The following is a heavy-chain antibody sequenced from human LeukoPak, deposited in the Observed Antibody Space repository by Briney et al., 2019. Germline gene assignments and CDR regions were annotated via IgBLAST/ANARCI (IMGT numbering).Heavy chain of an antibody. CDR3: AKVGESSSGYYYYYYGMDV. CDR1: GFTFSSYA. J-gene: IGHJ6*02. CDR2: ISGSGGST. V-gene: IGHV3-23*01. Sequence: GGSLGLSCAASGFTFSSYAMSWVRQAPGKGLEWVSAISGSGGSTYYADSVKGRFTISRDNSKNTLYLQMNSLRAEDTAVYYCAKVGESSSGYYYYYYGMDVWGQGTTVTVSS. D-gene: IGHD3-22*01.